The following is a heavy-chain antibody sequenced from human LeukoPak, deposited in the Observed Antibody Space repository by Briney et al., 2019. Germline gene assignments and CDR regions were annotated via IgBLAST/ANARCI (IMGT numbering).Heavy chain of an antibody. Sequence: SETLSLTCTVSGGSISSSSYHWGWIRQPPGKGLEWIGSIYYSGSTYYNPSLKSLVTISVDTSKNQFSLKPSSVTAADTAVYYCARHMGATIRYFDLWGRGTLVTVSS. CDR3: ARHMGATIRYFDL. CDR2: IYYSGST. CDR1: GGSISSSSYH. D-gene: IGHD1-26*01. V-gene: IGHV4-39*01. J-gene: IGHJ2*01.